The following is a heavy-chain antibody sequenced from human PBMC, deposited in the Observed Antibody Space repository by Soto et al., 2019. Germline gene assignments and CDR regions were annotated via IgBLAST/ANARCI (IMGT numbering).Heavy chain of an antibody. CDR1: GGTFSSYA. V-gene: IGHV1-69*01. J-gene: IGHJ5*02. CDR3: ARYQTRVTAMPDWFDP. CDR2: IIPIFGTA. D-gene: IGHD2-21*02. Sequence: QVQLVQSGAEVKKPGSSVKVSCKASGGTFSSYAISWVRQAPGQGFEWMGGIIPIFGTANYAQKFQGRVTITADESTSTAYMELSSLRSEDTAVYYCARYQTRVTAMPDWFDPWGQGTLVTVSS.